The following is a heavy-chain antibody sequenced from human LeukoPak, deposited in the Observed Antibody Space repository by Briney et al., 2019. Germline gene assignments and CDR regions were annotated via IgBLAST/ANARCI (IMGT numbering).Heavy chain of an antibody. CDR3: VRGGPSTWS. CDR1: GFTFKLYW. Sequence: GGSLRLSCAASGFTFKLYWMHWVRQVPGKRPVWVSRINDDGSDTIYADSVRGLFTISRDDAKNTVYLQMNNLRAEDTAVYYCVRGGPSTWSWGQGTLVTVSS. J-gene: IGHJ5*02. V-gene: IGHV3-74*01. CDR2: INDDGSDT. D-gene: IGHD2-15*01.